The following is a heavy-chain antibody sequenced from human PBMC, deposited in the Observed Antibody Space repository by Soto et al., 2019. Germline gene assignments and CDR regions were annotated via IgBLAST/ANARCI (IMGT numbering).Heavy chain of an antibody. CDR3: ARDQLYYNDISGRPLNAFDV. CDR2: IKQDGSEK. Sequence: GGSLRLSCAASGFTFSRYWMSWVRQPPGKGLEWVANIKQDGSEKYYVDSVKGRFTISRDNAKNSLYLQMNSLRAEDTAVYYCARDQLYYNDISGRPLNAFDVWGQGTMVTVS. V-gene: IGHV3-7*01. CDR1: GFTFSRYW. J-gene: IGHJ3*01. D-gene: IGHD3-22*01.